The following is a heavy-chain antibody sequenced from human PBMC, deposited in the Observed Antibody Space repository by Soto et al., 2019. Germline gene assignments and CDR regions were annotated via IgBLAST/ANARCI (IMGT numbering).Heavy chain of an antibody. Sequence: EVQLVESGGGLVKPGGSLRLSCAASGFTFSSYSMNWVRQAPGKGLEWVSSISSSSSYIYYAHSVKGRFTISRDNAKNSLYLQVKGLRDEDTAVYFCARDPGDDVKRHWGQGTLVTVSS. J-gene: IGHJ4*02. CDR2: ISSSSSYI. CDR1: GFTFSSYS. D-gene: IGHD4-17*01. V-gene: IGHV3-21*01. CDR3: ARDPGDDVKRH.